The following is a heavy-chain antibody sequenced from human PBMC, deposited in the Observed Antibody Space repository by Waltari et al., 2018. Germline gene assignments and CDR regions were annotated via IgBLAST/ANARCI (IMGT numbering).Heavy chain of an antibody. CDR3: ARDPGYSYGSYYFDY. CDR1: GYPFIGYH. V-gene: IGHV1-2*02. Sequence: QVQLVQSGAEVKKPGASVKVSCKAAGYPFIGYHIHCVRQAPGQGLEWVGGIDPKPGDTTYAQEFQGRVTMTRDTPSTTVYVEVSSLRSDDTAIYFCARDPGYSYGSYYFDYWGQGAQVTVSS. CDR2: IDPKPGDT. D-gene: IGHD5-18*01. J-gene: IGHJ4*02.